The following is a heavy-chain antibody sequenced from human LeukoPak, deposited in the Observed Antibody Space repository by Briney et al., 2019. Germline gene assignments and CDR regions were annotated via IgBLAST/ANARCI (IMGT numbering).Heavy chain of an antibody. CDR1: GFTFSGYS. Sequence: GGSLRLSCAASGFTFSGYSMNWVRQAPGKVLEWVSSISSSSSYIYYADSVKGRFTISRDNAKNSLYLQMNSLRAEDTAVYYCARHGVATKDNWFDPWGQGTLVTVSS. V-gene: IGHV3-21*04. J-gene: IGHJ5*02. CDR3: ARHGVATKDNWFDP. D-gene: IGHD5-12*01. CDR2: ISSSSSYI.